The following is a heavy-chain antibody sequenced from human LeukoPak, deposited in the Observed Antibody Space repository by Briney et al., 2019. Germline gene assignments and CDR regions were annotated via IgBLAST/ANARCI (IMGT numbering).Heavy chain of an antibody. D-gene: IGHD5-24*01. CDR1: RASITSYY. CDR3: ASGGLATSPRWDHNWSDP. Sequence: PSETLSLTCAVSRASITSYYWSWIRQPPGKGLEWIGYIYSSVTTKFNPSLKSRVTISLDTSKNQVSMKLTSVTAADTAVYYCASGGLATSPRWDHNWSDPWGQGTLVTVSS. J-gene: IGHJ5*02. CDR2: IYSSVTT. V-gene: IGHV4-59*08.